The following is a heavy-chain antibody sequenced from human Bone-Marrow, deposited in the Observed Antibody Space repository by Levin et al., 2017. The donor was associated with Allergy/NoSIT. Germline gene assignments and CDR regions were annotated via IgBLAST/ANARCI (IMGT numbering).Heavy chain of an antibody. CDR1: GGSISSYY. D-gene: IGHD6-6*01. CDR2: IYYSGST. Sequence: PSETLSLTCTVSGGSISSYYWSWIRQPPGKGLEWIGYIYYSGSTNYNPSLKSRVTISVDTSKNQFSLKLSSVTAADTAVYYCAREGGSSERSFDYWGQGTLVTVSS. CDR3: AREGGSSERSFDY. J-gene: IGHJ4*02. V-gene: IGHV4-59*01.